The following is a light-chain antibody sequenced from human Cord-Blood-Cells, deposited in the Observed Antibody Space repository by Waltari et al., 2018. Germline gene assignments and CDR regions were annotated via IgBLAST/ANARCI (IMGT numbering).Light chain of an antibody. V-gene: IGLV2-23*02. CDR1: SSDVGSYNL. CDR3: CSYAGSSTV. Sequence: QSALTQPASVSGSPGQSITISCPGTSSDVGSYNLVSWYQQHPGKAPKLMIYEVSKRPSGVSNRFSCSKSGNTASMTISGLQAEDEADYYCCSYAGSSTVFGGGTKQTVL. J-gene: IGLJ2*01. CDR2: EVS.